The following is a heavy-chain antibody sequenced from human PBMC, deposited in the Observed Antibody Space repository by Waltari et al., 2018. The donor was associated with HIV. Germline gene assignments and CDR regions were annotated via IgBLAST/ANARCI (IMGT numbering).Heavy chain of an antibody. CDR2: IGAAGDT. D-gene: IGHD6-19*01. V-gene: IGHV3-13*01. CDR1: GFAFSRFD. CDR3: VRGNGWYGPYYFDY. J-gene: IGHJ4*02. Sequence: EVEMVESGGGSVQPGGSLRLSCAASGFAFSRFDMHWVRQARGKLPEWVSAIGAAGDTYDPKSVKGRFTVSRENGKNSLYLQMNNLRVDDAAMYYCVRGNGWYGPYYFDYWGRGTLVTVSS.